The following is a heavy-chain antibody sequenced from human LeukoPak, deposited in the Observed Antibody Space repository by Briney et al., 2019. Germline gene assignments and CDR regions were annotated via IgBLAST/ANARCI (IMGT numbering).Heavy chain of an antibody. D-gene: IGHD5-18*01. CDR1: GYTLTSYA. Sequence: ASVKVSCKASGYTLTSYAIHWVRQAPGQRLEWMGWINTGNGNTKSSQKFQGRVTITRDTSASTAYMELSSLRSEDTAVYYCARESGYSYDLDAFDVWGQGTMVTVSS. V-gene: IGHV1-3*04. CDR2: INTGNGNT. CDR3: ARESGYSYDLDAFDV. J-gene: IGHJ3*01.